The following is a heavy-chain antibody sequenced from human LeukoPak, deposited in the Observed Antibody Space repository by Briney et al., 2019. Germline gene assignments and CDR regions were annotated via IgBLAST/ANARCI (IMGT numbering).Heavy chain of an antibody. CDR1: GFTFTGYA. CDR3: ATYDFWSGYGVGY. J-gene: IGHJ4*02. Sequence: GGSLRLSCAASGFTFTGYALSWGRQAPGKGLEWVSAISDSGGSTYYADSVKGRFTISRDNSKNTLYLQMNSLRAEDTAVYYCATYDFWSGYGVGYWGQGTLVTVSS. V-gene: IGHV3-23*01. CDR2: ISDSGGST. D-gene: IGHD3-3*01.